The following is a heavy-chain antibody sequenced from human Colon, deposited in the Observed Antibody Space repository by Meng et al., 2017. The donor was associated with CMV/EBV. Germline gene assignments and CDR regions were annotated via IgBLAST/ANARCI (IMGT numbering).Heavy chain of an antibody. CDR3: SRSYSSSSFDY. D-gene: IGHD6-6*01. Sequence: SETLSLTCTVSGGSVSSGSYYWRWIRQPPGKGLEWIGYIYYSGNTNYNPSLKSRVIMSVDTSKNQFSLKLSSVTASDTAVYYCSRSYSSSSFDYWGQGTLVTVSS. J-gene: IGHJ4*02. CDR1: GGSVSSGSYY. CDR2: IYYSGNT. V-gene: IGHV4-61*01.